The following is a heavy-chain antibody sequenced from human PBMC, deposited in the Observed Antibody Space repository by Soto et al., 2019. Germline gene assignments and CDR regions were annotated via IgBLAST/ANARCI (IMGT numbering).Heavy chain of an antibody. D-gene: IGHD3-9*01. CDR1: GGSISSYS. CDR3: AFLTISARSVWDLDS. CDR2: IYYSGST. V-gene: IGHV4-59*01. J-gene: IGHJ1*01. Sequence: WKPLYITCTVHGGSISSYSWSWIRQPPGQGLEWIGYIYYSGSTNYNPSLKSRVTISVDTSKNQFSLKLSSVTAADTAVYYRAFLTISARSVWDLDSWGHVTLVTVSS.